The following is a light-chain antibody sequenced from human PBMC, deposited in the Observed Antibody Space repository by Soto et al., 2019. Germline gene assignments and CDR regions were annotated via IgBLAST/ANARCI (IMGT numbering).Light chain of an antibody. CDR2: KAS. Sequence: SRMTKSTSTLPAAVGDRVTITCRARQSISSWLAWHQQKPGKAPRLLIYKASNLESGVPSRFSGSGSGTEFTLTITSLQPDDSATYYCQQYNDNWTFGQRTKV. J-gene: IGKJ1*01. CDR3: QQYNDNWT. V-gene: IGKV1-5*03. CDR1: QSISSW.